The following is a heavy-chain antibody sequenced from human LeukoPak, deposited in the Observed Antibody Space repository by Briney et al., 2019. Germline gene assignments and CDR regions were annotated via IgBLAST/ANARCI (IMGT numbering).Heavy chain of an antibody. J-gene: IGHJ4*02. Sequence: PGGSLRLSCAASGFTFSSYSMNWVRQAPGKGLEWVSSISSSSSYIYYADPVKGRFTISRDNAKNSLYLQMNSLRAEDTAVYYCARVVTWFYYGSGSPLRDFDYWGQGTLVTVSS. CDR3: ARVVTWFYYGSGSPLRDFDY. CDR1: GFTFSSYS. D-gene: IGHD3-10*01. V-gene: IGHV3-21*01. CDR2: ISSSSSYI.